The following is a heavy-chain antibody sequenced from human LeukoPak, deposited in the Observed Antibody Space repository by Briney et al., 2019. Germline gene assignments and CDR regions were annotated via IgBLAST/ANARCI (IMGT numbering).Heavy chain of an antibody. CDR2: ISWNSGSI. V-gene: IGHV3-9*01. CDR3: AKGGYSYDPYYFDY. D-gene: IGHD5-18*01. Sequence: PGGSLRLSCAPSGFTFDDYAMHWVRQAPGKGLEWVSGISWNSGSIGYADSVKGRFTISRDNAKNSLYLQINSLRAEDTALYYCAKGGYSYDPYYFDYWGQGTLVTVSS. J-gene: IGHJ4*02. CDR1: GFTFDDYA.